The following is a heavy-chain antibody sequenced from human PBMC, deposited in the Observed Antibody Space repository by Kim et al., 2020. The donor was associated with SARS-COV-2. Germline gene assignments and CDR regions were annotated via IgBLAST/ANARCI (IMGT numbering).Heavy chain of an antibody. CDR1: GFTFSSYG. CDR2: ISYDGSNK. J-gene: IGHJ6*01. CDR3: AKDSRLCWTSCPYPYYYG. D-gene: IGHD2-2*01. V-gene: IGHV3-30*18. Sequence: GGSLRLSCAASGFTFSSYGMHWVRQAPGKGLEWVAVISYDGSNKYYADSVKGRFTISRDNSKNTMYLQMNSLRAEDTAVYYCAKDSRLCWTSCPYPYYYG.